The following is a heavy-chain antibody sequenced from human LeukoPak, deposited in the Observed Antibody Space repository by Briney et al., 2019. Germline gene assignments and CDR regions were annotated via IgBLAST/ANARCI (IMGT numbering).Heavy chain of an antibody. J-gene: IGHJ2*01. Sequence: SETLSLTCTVSGTSISSSYWSWIRQPPGEGLEWIGYIYYSGSTDYNPSLKSRVTTSVDTSKNQFFLKVSSVTAADTAVYYCARDSDTWYFDLWGRGTLVAVSS. CDR3: ARDSDTWYFDL. D-gene: IGHD1-26*01. CDR2: IYYSGST. CDR1: GTSISSSY. V-gene: IGHV4-59*01.